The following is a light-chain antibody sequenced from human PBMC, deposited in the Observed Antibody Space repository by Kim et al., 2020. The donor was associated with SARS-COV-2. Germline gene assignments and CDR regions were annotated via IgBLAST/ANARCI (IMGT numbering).Light chain of an antibody. J-gene: IGLJ1*01. V-gene: IGLV2-18*02. CDR2: EVR. CDR1: RGDVGGYDR. CDR3: NSHTSSTAFV. Sequence: QSVLTQPPSVSGSPGQSVTISCTGTRGDVGGYDRVSWYQLAPGTAPKLMIYEVRKRPSGVPDRFSGSKSGNTASLTISGLQAEDGAEYYCNSHTSSTAFVFGSGTKVTVL.